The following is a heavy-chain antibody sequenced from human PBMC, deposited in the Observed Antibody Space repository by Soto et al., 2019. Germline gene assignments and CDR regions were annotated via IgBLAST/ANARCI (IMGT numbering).Heavy chain of an antibody. D-gene: IGHD6-6*01. V-gene: IGHV3-11*01. CDR2: ISSSGSTI. Sequence: LRLSCAASGFTFSDYYMSWIRQAPGKGLEWVSYISSSGSTIYYADSVKGRFTISRDNAKNSLYLQMNSLRAEDTAVYYCAGGGVGQLVSSYYYYYGMDVWGQGTTVTVSS. J-gene: IGHJ6*02. CDR3: AGGGVGQLVSSYYYYYGMDV. CDR1: GFTFSDYY.